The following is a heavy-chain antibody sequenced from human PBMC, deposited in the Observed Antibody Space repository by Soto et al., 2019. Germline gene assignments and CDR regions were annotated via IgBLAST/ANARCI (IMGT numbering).Heavy chain of an antibody. V-gene: IGHV3-21*01. Sequence: GGSLRLSCAASGFTFSSYSMNWVRQAPGKGLEWVSSISSSSSYIYYADSVKGRFTITRDNAKNSMYLQMNSLRAEDTAVYYCARGSGIQLWRDLDYWGQGTLVPVSA. CDR2: ISSSSSYI. CDR3: ARGSGIQLWRDLDY. CDR1: GFTFSSYS. J-gene: IGHJ4*02. D-gene: IGHD5-18*01.